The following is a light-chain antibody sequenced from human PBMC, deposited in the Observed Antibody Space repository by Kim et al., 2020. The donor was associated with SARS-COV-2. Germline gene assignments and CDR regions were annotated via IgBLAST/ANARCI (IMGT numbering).Light chain of an antibody. V-gene: IGKV3-20*01. CDR2: GAS. CDR3: QQYGSSPPYT. Sequence: STGERATLPCRASQSVSSSYLAWYQQKPGQAPRLLIYGASSRATGIPDRFSGSGSGTDFTLTISRLEAEDFAVYYCQQYGSSPPYTFGQGTKLEI. CDR1: QSVSSSY. J-gene: IGKJ2*01.